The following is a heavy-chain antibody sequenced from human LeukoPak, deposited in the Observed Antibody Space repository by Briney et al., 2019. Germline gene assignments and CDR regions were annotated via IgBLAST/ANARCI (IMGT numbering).Heavy chain of an antibody. D-gene: IGHD3-10*01. Sequence: PGRSLRLSCAASGFTFSSYAVNWVRQAPGKGLEWVSGISASGGSTYFADAVKGRFTISRDSSKNTVYLQMNSLRAEDTAVYYCAKGVRYYFGSGSSHFDYWGQGTLVTVSS. CDR3: AKGVRYYFGSGSSHFDY. CDR1: GFTFSSYA. J-gene: IGHJ4*02. V-gene: IGHV3-23*01. CDR2: ISASGGST.